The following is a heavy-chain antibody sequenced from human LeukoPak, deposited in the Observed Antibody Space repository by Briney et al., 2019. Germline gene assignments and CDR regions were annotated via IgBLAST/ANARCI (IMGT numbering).Heavy chain of an antibody. J-gene: IGHJ4*01. CDR2: IYYSGST. Sequence: SETLSLTCSVSGGSISSSSYYWGWIRQPPGKVLEWIGSIYYSGSTYYNPSLKSRVTISVDTSKNQFSLKMSPVTAADTAVYYCARDLGSYLFDYWGQGSLVTVSS. CDR3: ARDLGSYLFDY. CDR1: GGSISSSSYY. V-gene: IGHV4-39*07. D-gene: IGHD1-26*01.